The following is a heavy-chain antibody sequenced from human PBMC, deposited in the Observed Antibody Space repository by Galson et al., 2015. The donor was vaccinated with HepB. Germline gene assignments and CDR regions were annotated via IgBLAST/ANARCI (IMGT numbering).Heavy chain of an antibody. CDR2: INPDGSEK. CDR1: EFTFSSYW. J-gene: IGHJ4*02. Sequence: SLRLSCAASEFTFSSYWMNWVRQAPGKGLEWVANINPDGSEKYYVASLKGRFTISRDNSKNTLYLQMNSLRAEDTALYYCAKDPYLYSALAGTMAGFDYWGQGTLVTVSS. D-gene: IGHD6-19*01. CDR3: AKDPYLYSALAGTMAGFDY. V-gene: IGHV3-7*01.